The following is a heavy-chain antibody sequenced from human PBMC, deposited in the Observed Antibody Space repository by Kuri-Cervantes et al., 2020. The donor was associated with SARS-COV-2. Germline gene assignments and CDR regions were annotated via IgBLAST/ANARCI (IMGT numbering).Heavy chain of an antibody. CDR1: GFTFSSYA. J-gene: IGHJ6*02. V-gene: IGHV3-66*01. CDR3: AREQGASDGYYYYGMDV. D-gene: IGHD4/OR15-4a*01. Sequence: GESLKISCAASGFTFSSYAMSWVRQAPGKGLEWVSVIYSGGSTYYADSVKGRFTISRDNSKNTLYLQMNSLRAEDTAVYYCAREQGASDGYYYYGMDVWGQGTTVTVSS. CDR2: IYSGGST.